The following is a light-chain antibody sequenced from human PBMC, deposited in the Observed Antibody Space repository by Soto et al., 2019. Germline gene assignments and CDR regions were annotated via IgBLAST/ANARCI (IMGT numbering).Light chain of an antibody. CDR3: QQYGRSSWT. CDR2: GAS. Sequence: ETVLTPSPGTLSLSPGERATLSCRASQSVSSNFLAWYQQKPGQAPRLLIYGASNRATGIPDRFSGSGSGTDFTLTISRLEPEDFAVYYCQQYGRSSWTFGQGTKVDIK. V-gene: IGKV3-20*01. J-gene: IGKJ1*01. CDR1: QSVSSNF.